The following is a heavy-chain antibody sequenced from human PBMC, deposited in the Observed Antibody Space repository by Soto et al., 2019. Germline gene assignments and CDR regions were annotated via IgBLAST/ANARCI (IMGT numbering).Heavy chain of an antibody. V-gene: IGHV3-23*01. CDR3: AKAVLPIDAFDI. CDR2: ISGSGGST. CDR1: GFTFSSYA. J-gene: IGHJ3*02. Sequence: VGSLRLSCAASGFTFSSYAMSWVRQAPGKGLEWVSAISGSGGSTYYADSVKGRFTISRDNSKSTLYLEMNSLRAEDTAVYYCAKAVLPIDAFDIWGQGTMVTVSS. D-gene: IGHD3-10*01.